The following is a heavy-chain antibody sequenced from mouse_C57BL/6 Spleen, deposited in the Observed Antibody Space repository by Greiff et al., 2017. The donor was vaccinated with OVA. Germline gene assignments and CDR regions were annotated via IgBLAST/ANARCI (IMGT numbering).Heavy chain of an antibody. Sequence: EVQVVESGGDLVKPGGSLKLSCAASGFTFSSYGMSWVRQTPDKRLEWVATISSGGSYTYYPDSVKGRFTISRDNAKNTLYLQMSSLKSEDTAMYYCANDYYDYWGQGTTLTVSS. CDR3: ANDYYDY. J-gene: IGHJ2*01. D-gene: IGHD2-3*01. V-gene: IGHV5-6*01. CDR1: GFTFSSYG. CDR2: ISSGGSYT.